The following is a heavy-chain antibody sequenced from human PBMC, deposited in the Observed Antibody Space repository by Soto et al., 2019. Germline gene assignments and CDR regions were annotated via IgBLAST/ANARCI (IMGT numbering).Heavy chain of an antibody. Sequence: QVQLVESGGGVVQPGRSLRLSCAASGFTFSSYGMHWVRQAPGKGLEWVAVIWYDGSNKYYADSVKGRFTISRDNSENTLYLQMNSLRAEDTAVYYCARDLGVWQGAYFDYWGQGTLVTVSS. V-gene: IGHV3-33*01. CDR2: IWYDGSNK. CDR3: ARDLGVWQGAYFDY. J-gene: IGHJ4*02. D-gene: IGHD2-8*01. CDR1: GFTFSSYG.